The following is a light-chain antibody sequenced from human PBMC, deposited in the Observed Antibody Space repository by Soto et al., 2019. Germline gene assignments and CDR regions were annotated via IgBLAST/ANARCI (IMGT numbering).Light chain of an antibody. CDR3: QSYDSSVNYV. V-gene: IGLV1-40*01. CDR1: SSNIGAGYD. J-gene: IGLJ1*01. CDR2: ANN. Sequence: QSVLTQPPSVSGAPGQRVTISCTGSSSNIGAGYDVHWYQQLPGIAPKLLIYANNNRPSGVPDRFSGSKSGTSASLAITGLQAEDEADYYCQSYDSSVNYVFGTGTKVTGL.